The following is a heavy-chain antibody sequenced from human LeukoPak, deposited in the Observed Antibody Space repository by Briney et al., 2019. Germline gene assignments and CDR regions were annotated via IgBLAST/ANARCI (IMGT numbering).Heavy chain of an antibody. D-gene: IGHD3-22*01. Sequence: SETLSLTCTVSGGSISSYYWSWIRQPAGKGLEWIGRIYTSGSTNYNPSLKSRVTISVDKSKNQFSLKLSSVTAADTAVYYCAREAYYDSSGYYQRVFDNWGQGTLVTVSS. CDR2: IYTSGST. J-gene: IGHJ4*02. V-gene: IGHV4-4*07. CDR1: GGSISSYY. CDR3: AREAYYDSSGYYQRVFDN.